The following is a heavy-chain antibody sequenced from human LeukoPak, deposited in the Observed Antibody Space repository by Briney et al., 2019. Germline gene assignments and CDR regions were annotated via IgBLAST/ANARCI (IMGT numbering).Heavy chain of an antibody. CDR3: ARGREDLQWLVNFDY. V-gene: IGHV4-34*01. J-gene: IGHJ4*02. D-gene: IGHD6-19*01. CDR1: GGSFSGYY. Sequence: SETLSLTCAVYGGSFSGYYWSWIRQPPGKGLEWIGEINHSGSTNYNPSLKSRVAISVDTSKNQFSLKLSSVTAADTAVYYCARGREDLQWLVNFDYWGQGTLVTVSS. CDR2: INHSGST.